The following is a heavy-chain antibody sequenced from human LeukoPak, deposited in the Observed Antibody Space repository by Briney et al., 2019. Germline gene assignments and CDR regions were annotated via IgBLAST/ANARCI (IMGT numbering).Heavy chain of an antibody. V-gene: IGHV5-51*01. Sequence: GESLKISCKGSGYSFTNYWVAWVRQMPGKGLEWMGIIYPGDSDTRYGPSFQGQVTISADKSISTAYLQWNSLEASDTAMYYCARRHKRGAYSYGVDYWGQGTLVTVSS. J-gene: IGHJ4*02. CDR3: ARRHKRGAYSYGVDY. CDR1: GYSFTNYW. CDR2: IYPGDSDT. D-gene: IGHD5-18*01.